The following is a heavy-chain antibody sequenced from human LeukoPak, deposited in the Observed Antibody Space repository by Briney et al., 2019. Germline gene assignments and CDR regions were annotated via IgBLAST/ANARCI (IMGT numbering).Heavy chain of an antibody. D-gene: IGHD5-24*01. V-gene: IGHV3-11*04. Sequence: GGSLRLSCAASGFTFSDYYMSWVRQAPGKGLEWLSYISSSGRTIYYADSVKGRFTVSRDSAQNSLYLQMYSLRAEDTAVYYCTRHHTDGYNFWYWGPGALVTVSS. CDR1: GFTFSDYY. CDR2: ISSSGRTI. CDR3: TRHHTDGYNFWY. J-gene: IGHJ4*02.